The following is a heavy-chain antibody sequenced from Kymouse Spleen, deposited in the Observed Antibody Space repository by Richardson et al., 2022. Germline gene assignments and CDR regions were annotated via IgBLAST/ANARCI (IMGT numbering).Heavy chain of an antibody. V-gene: IGHV3-53*01. D-gene: IGHD6-6*01. J-gene: IGHJ6*02. CDR1: GFTVSSNY. Sequence: EVQLVESGGGLIQPGGSLRLSCAASGFTVSSNYMSWVRQAPGKGLEWVSVIYSGGSTYYADSVKGRFTISRDNSKNTLYLQMNSLRAEDTAVYYCAREGSSSNYYGMDVWGQGTTVTVSS. CDR3: AREGSSSNYYGMDV. CDR2: IYSGGST.